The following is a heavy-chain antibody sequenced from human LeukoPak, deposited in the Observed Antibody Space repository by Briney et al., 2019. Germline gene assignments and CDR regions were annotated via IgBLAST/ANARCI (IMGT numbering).Heavy chain of an antibody. Sequence: PGGSLRLSCAASGFTFSSYAMHWVRQAPGKGLEFVSAISSNGGSTYFANSVKGRFTISRDNSKSTLFLQMGSPRAEDMAVYYCARVRGAYYFDYWGQGTLVTVSS. CDR2: ISSNGGST. V-gene: IGHV3-64*01. J-gene: IGHJ4*02. CDR1: GFTFSSYA. D-gene: IGHD3-16*01. CDR3: ARVRGAYYFDY.